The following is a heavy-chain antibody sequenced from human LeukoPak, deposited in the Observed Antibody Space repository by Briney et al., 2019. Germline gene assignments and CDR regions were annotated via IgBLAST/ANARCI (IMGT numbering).Heavy chain of an antibody. J-gene: IGHJ4*02. Sequence: GGSLRLSCSASGFTFSSYSMNWVRQAPGKGLEWVAVISYDGSNKYYADSVKGRFTISRDNSKNTLYLQMNSLRAEDTAVYYCARADSGYDQFDYWGQGTLVTVSS. CDR1: GFTFSSYS. CDR3: ARADSGYDQFDY. V-gene: IGHV3-30*03. D-gene: IGHD5-12*01. CDR2: ISYDGSNK.